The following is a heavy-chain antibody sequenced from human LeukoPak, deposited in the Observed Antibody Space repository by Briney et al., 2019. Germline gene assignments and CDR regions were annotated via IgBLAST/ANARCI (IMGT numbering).Heavy chain of an antibody. Sequence: PGGSLRLSCAASGFTFSSYGMTWVRQAPGQGLEWVSTINTSGGTTYYTDSVKGRFTGSRDNSKNTLYLQMNSLRAEDTAVYYCANGYNWHDRWGQGTLVTVSS. V-gene: IGHV3-23*01. CDR1: GFTFSSYG. CDR3: ANGYNWHDR. J-gene: IGHJ5*02. CDR2: INTSGGTT.